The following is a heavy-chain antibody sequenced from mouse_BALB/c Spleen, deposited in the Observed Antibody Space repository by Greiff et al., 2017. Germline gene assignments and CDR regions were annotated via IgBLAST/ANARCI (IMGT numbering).Heavy chain of an antibody. D-gene: IGHD1-1*01. Sequence: EVQLQQSGAELVKPGASVKLSCTASGFNIKDTYMHWVKQRPEQGLEWIGRIDPANGNTKYDPKFQGKATITADTSSNTAYLQLSSLTSEDTAVYYCASYGSSYGGTFYAMDYWGQGTSVTVSS. CDR3: ASYGSSYGGTFYAMDY. CDR1: GFNIKDTY. J-gene: IGHJ4*01. CDR2: IDPANGNT. V-gene: IGHV14-3*02.